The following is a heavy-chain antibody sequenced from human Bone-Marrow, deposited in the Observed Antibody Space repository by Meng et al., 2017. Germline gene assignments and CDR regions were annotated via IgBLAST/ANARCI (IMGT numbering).Heavy chain of an antibody. D-gene: IGHD2-21*02. CDR1: GYTFTSYA. CDR3: ARSFSVVVTAPPYY. V-gene: IGHV7-4-1*02. Sequence: QGQLVQSGAEVKKPGASVKVSCKASGYTFTSYAMNWVRQAPGQGLEWMGWINTNTGNPTYAQGFTGRFVFSLDTSVSTAYLQISSLKAEDTAVYYCARSFSVVVTAPPYYWGQGTLVTVSS. J-gene: IGHJ4*02. CDR2: INTNTGNP.